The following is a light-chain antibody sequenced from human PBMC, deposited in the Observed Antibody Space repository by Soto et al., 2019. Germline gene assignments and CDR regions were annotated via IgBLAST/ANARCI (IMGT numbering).Light chain of an antibody. CDR2: RNN. J-gene: IGLJ3*02. Sequence: QSALTQPRSVSGSPGQSVTISCTGSSSDVGVYDFVSWYQQHPGKAPKLLIYRNNQRPSGVPDRFSGSKSGTSASLAISGLRSEDEADYYCAAWDDSLSGPGVFGGGTKLTVL. CDR3: AAWDDSLSGPGV. CDR1: SSDVGVYDF. V-gene: IGLV1-47*01.